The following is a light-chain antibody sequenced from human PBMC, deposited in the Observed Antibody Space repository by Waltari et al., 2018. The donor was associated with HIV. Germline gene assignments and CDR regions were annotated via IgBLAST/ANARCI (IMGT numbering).Light chain of an antibody. Sequence: DVQMTQSPSSLSAFVGDRVTITCRGSQGIGIFLAWFQQKPGKVPKLLISGASTLQSGVPSRFSGSGSGTDFALTSSSLQPEDVASYYCQKYNSAPCTFGPGTKVDLK. V-gene: IGKV1-27*01. CDR3: QKYNSAPCT. J-gene: IGKJ3*01. CDR1: QGIGIF. CDR2: GAS.